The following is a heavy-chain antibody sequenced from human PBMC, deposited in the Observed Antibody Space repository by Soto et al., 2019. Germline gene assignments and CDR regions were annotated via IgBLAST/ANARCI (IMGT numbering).Heavy chain of an antibody. CDR3: ARGQQQLSYYYYGMDV. Sequence: WASVKVSCKASGVTFSSYAISWVRQAPGQGLEWLGGFIPIFGTANYAQKFQGRVTITADESTSTAYMELSSQRSEDTAVSYCARGQQQLSYYYYGMDVWGQGTTVTVAS. J-gene: IGHJ6*02. CDR1: GVTFSSYA. CDR2: FIPIFGTA. D-gene: IGHD6-13*01. V-gene: IGHV1-69*13.